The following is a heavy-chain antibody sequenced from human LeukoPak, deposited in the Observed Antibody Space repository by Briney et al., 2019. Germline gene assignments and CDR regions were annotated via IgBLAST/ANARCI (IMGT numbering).Heavy chain of an antibody. Sequence: SETLSLTCTVSGGSISSGDYYWSWIRQPPGKGLEWIGYIYYSGSTNYNPSLKSRVTISVDTSKNQFSLKLSSVTAADTAVYYCAREGYYDSSGYYRSWFDPWGQGTLVTVSS. V-gene: IGHV4-61*08. CDR2: IYYSGST. CDR3: AREGYYDSSGYYRSWFDP. J-gene: IGHJ5*02. D-gene: IGHD3-22*01. CDR1: GGSISSGDYY.